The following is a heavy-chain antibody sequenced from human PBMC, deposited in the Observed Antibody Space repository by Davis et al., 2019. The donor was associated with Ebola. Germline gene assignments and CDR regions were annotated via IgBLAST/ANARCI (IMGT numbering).Heavy chain of an antibody. Sequence: GGSLRLSCAASGFTVSSNYMSWVRQAPGKGLEWVSVIYSGGSTYYADSVKGRFTISRDNSKNTLYLQMNSLRAEDTAVYYCASGELYYPSHFDYWGQGTLVTVSS. CDR3: ASGELYYPSHFDY. D-gene: IGHD3-10*01. V-gene: IGHV3-66*01. CDR2: IYSGGST. J-gene: IGHJ4*02. CDR1: GFTVSSNY.